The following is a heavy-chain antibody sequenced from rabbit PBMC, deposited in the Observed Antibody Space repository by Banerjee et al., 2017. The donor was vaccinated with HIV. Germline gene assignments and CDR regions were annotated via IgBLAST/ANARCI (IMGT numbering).Heavy chain of an antibody. Sequence: QEQLVESGGGLVQPGGSLKLSCKASGFDFSSYGVSWVRQAPGKGLEWIGYIDPIFGSTYYATWVDGRFTISSHNAQNTLYLQLNSLTAADTATYFCVRVVAGVYFNLWGQGTLVTVS. CDR2: IDPIFGST. V-gene: IGHV1S47*01. CDR3: VRVVAGVYFNL. J-gene: IGHJ4*01. D-gene: IGHD4-1*01. CDR1: GFDFSSYG.